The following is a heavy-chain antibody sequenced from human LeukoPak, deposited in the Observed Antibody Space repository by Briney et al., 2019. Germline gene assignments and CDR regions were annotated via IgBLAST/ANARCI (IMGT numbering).Heavy chain of an antibody. Sequence: PGGSLRLSCAASGFTFSSYAMSWVRQAPGKGLEWVSAISGSGGSTYYADSVKGRFTISRDNSKNTLYLQMNSLRAEDTAVYYCAKDHYESSRPWLFDYWGQGTLVTVSS. V-gene: IGHV3-23*01. CDR3: AKDHYESSRPWLFDY. J-gene: IGHJ4*02. CDR1: GFTFSSYA. CDR2: ISGSGGST. D-gene: IGHD3-22*01.